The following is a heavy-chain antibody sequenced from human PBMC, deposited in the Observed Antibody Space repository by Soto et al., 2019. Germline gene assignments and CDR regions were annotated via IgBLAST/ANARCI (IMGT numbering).Heavy chain of an antibody. CDR3: AKAQFFVVVVAAPYCYYGMDV. CDR1: GFTFSSYA. CDR2: ISGSGGST. J-gene: IGHJ6*02. V-gene: IGHV3-23*01. Sequence: PGGSLRLSCAASGFTFSSYAMSWVRQAPGKGLEWVSAISGSGGSTYYADSVKGRFTISRDNSKNTLYLQMNSLRAEDTAVYYCAKAQFFVVVVAAPYCYYGMDVWGQGTTVTLSS. D-gene: IGHD2-15*01.